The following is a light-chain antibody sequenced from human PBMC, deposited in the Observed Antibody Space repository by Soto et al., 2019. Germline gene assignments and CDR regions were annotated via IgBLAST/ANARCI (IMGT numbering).Light chain of an antibody. CDR1: RDISTW. Sequence: DIQMTQSPSSVSASVGDRVTITCRASRDISTWLAWYQQIPGKAPKILIFAASTLKNRVPSRFSGSGSGTDFTLTISGLQPEDLATCCSQQAGVRPFTFGPGTKVDI. V-gene: IGKV1-12*01. CDR3: QQAGVRPFT. J-gene: IGKJ3*01. CDR2: AAS.